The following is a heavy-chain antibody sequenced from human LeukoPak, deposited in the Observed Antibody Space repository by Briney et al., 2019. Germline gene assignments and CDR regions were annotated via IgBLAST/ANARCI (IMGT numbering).Heavy chain of an antibody. J-gene: IGHJ4*02. CDR3: ATSGSYYDY. D-gene: IGHD1-26*01. CDR1: GFTFSTYW. CDR2: INQDGSEK. Sequence: PGGSLRLSCAASGFTFSTYWMNWVRQAPGKRLEWVANINQDGSEKHYVDSVKGRFTISRDNAKNSLYLHMNSLRAEDTAVYYCATSGSYYDYWGQGTLVTVSS. V-gene: IGHV3-7*02.